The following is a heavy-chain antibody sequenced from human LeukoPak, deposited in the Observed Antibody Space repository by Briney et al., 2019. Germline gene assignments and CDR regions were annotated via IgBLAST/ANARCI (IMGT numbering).Heavy chain of an antibody. D-gene: IGHD3-3*01. Sequence: PGGSLRLSCAASGFTFSSYSMNWVRQAPGKGLEWVSYISSSSSTIYYADSVKGRFTISRDNAKNSLCLQMNSLRDEDTAVYYCARTRDYDFWSGYYDPTYYYGMDVWGQGTTVTVSS. CDR2: ISSSSSTI. J-gene: IGHJ6*02. CDR3: ARTRDYDFWSGYYDPTYYYGMDV. CDR1: GFTFSSYS. V-gene: IGHV3-48*02.